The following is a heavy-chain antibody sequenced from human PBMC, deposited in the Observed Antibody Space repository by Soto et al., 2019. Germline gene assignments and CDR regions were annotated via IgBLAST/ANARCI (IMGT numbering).Heavy chain of an antibody. J-gene: IGHJ4*02. D-gene: IGHD3-10*01. CDR3: ARAPRWNYGYPSYFDY. V-gene: IGHV4-59*01. Sequence: QVQLQESGPGLVKPSETLSLTCTVSGGSISSYYWSWIRQPPGKGLEWIGYIYYSGSTNYNPSLKSRVTISVDTSKNQFSLKLSSVTAADTAVYYCARAPRWNYGYPSYFDYWGQGTLVTVSS. CDR2: IYYSGST. CDR1: GGSISSYY.